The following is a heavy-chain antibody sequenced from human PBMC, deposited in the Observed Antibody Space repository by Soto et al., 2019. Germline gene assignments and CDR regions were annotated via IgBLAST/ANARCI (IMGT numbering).Heavy chain of an antibody. CDR3: ARDEAYKWNDGGWFDP. V-gene: IGHV1-18*01. CDR2: ISAYNGNT. D-gene: IGHD1-1*01. CDR1: GYTFTSYG. J-gene: IGHJ5*02. Sequence: QVQLVQSGAEVKKPGASVKVSCKASGYTFTSYGISWVRQASGQGLEWMGWISAYNGNTKYAQKLQGRVTMTTDPSTSTGYMELRSLRSDDTAVDYCARDEAYKWNDGGWFDPWGQGTLVTVSS.